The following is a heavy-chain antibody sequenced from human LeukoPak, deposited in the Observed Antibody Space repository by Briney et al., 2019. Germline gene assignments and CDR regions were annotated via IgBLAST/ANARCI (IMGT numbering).Heavy chain of an antibody. CDR1: GFTFSSYW. D-gene: IGHD2-2*01. CDR3: AKTLPYCSSTSCQVGLMDV. CDR2: IKKDGSEK. Sequence: GGSLRLSCAASGFTFSSYWMSWVRQAPGKGLEWVANIKKDGSEKYYVDSVKGRFTISRDNSKNTLYLQMNSLRAEDTAVYYCAKTLPYCSSTSCQVGLMDVWGKGTTVTVSS. V-gene: IGHV3-7*03. J-gene: IGHJ6*04.